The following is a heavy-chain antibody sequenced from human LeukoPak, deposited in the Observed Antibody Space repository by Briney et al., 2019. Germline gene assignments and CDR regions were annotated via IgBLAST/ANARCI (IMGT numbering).Heavy chain of an antibody. V-gene: IGHV1-18*01. J-gene: IGHJ4*02. D-gene: IGHD6-19*01. CDR3: ARVDSSGWYYFDY. CDR1: GYTFTNYG. CDR2: ISTYNGNT. Sequence: ASVKVSCKASGYTFTNYGITWVRQAPGQGLEWMGWISTYNGNTNYAQKLQGRVTMTTDTSTSTAYMELRSLRSDDTAVYYCARVDSSGWYYFDYWGQGTLVTVSS.